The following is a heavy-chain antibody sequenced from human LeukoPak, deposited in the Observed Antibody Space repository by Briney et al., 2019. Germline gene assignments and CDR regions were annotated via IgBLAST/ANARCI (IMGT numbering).Heavy chain of an antibody. CDR3: ARVNYDILTGYYTLGYFDY. D-gene: IGHD3-9*01. CDR1: GGSISSYY. Sequence: SETLSLTCTVSGGSISSYYWSWVRQPPGKGLEWIGYIYYSGSTNYNPSLKSRVTISVDTSKNQFSLKLSSVTAADTAVYYCARVNYDILTGYYTLGYFDYWGQGTLVTVSS. CDR2: IYYSGST. V-gene: IGHV4-59*08. J-gene: IGHJ4*02.